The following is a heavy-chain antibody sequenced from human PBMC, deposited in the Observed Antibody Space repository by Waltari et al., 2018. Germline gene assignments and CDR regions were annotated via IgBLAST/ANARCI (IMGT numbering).Heavy chain of an antibody. Sequence: QVQLVQSGAEVKQPGASVKVSCKDSGYTFNAYALSWVRPAPGQGLEWMGWISAYNGDTNYAQKFQGRVTMTTETSTNTAYMELKNLRSDDTAVYYCAREYNYFDFWGQGSLVTVSS. CDR1: GYTFNAYA. J-gene: IGHJ4*02. V-gene: IGHV1-18*01. D-gene: IGHD1-20*01. CDR3: AREYNYFDF. CDR2: ISAYNGDT.